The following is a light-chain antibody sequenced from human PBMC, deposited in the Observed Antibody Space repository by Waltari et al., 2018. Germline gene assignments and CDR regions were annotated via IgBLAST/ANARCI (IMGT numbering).Light chain of an antibody. V-gene: IGKV1-33*01. Sequence: DIQMTQSPSSLSASVGDRVTITCQASQDINNYLNWYQQKPGKAPKLLIYDASSLETGVPSRFSGSGSVSHFTFTINSLQPEDIATYYCHQYDNLPFTFGPGTKVDIK. CDR3: HQYDNLPFT. CDR2: DAS. CDR1: QDINNY. J-gene: IGKJ3*01.